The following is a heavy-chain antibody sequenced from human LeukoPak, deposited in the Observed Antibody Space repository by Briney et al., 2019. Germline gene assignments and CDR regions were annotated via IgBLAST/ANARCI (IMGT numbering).Heavy chain of an antibody. J-gene: IGHJ4*01. V-gene: IGHV1-69*04. Sequence: SVKVSCKASGGTFSSYAISWVRQAPGQGLEWMGRIIPILGIANYAQKFQGRVTITADKSTSTAYMELSSLRSEDTAVCYCARGRRDGYNYPYYFDYWGQGTLVTVSS. CDR1: GGTFSSYA. CDR2: IIPILGIA. D-gene: IGHD5-24*01. CDR3: ARGRRDGYNYPYYFDY.